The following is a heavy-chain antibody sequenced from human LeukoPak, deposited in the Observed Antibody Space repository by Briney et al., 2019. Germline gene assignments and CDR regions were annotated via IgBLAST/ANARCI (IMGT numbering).Heavy chain of an antibody. CDR2: ISYDGSNE. V-gene: IGHV3-30*19. CDR1: GFTFNRRG. D-gene: IGHD1-20*01. J-gene: IGHJ3*02. Sequence: GGSLRLSCGASGFTFNRRGMHWVRQAPGKGLEWVAVISYDGSNEYYADSVKGRFTISRDSSKNTLYLQMSSLRPEDTSVYHCARAGGLYNWNFGDAIDIWGQGTRVTVSS. CDR3: ARAGGLYNWNFGDAIDI.